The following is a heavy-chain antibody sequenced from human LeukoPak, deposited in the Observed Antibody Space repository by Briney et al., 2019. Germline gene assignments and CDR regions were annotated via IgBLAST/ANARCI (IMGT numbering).Heavy chain of an antibody. J-gene: IGHJ3*02. D-gene: IGHD3-10*01. CDR3: ALWFGELSAFDI. CDR2: IILIFGTA. CDR1: GGTFSSYA. V-gene: IGHV1-69*06. Sequence: SVKVSCTASGGTFSSYAISWVRQAPGQGLEWMGGIILIFGTANYAQKFQGRVTITADKSTSTAYMELSSLRSEDTAVYYCALWFGELSAFDIWGQGTMVTVSS.